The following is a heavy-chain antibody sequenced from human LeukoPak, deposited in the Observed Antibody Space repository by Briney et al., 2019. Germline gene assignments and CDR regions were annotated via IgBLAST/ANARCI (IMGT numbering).Heavy chain of an antibody. V-gene: IGHV1-69*04. CDR3: ARASDGSGTNYYYGMDV. CDR2: IIPIPGIA. D-gene: IGHD3-10*01. J-gene: IGHJ6*02. CDR1: GGTFSSYA. Sequence: SVKVSCKASGGTFSSYAISWVRQAPGQGLEWMGRIIPIPGIANYAQKFQGRVTITADKSTSTAYMELSSLRSEDTAVYYCARASDGSGTNYYYGMDVWGQGTTVTVSS.